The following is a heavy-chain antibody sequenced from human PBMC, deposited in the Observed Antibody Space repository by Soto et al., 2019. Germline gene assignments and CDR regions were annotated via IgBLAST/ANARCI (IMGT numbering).Heavy chain of an antibody. V-gene: IGHV4-59*01. J-gene: IGHJ4*02. CDR2: IYFTGST. D-gene: IGHD2-21*01. Sequence: QVQLQESGPGLVKPSETLSLTCSVSGDSISTFYWSWIRQPPGKGLEWIGYIYFTGSTDYNPSLKSRVTISVDTSKTQFSLRLSSVTAADTATYYCARAISSSIPSYFDHWGQGTLFTVSS. CDR1: GDSISTFY. CDR3: ARAISSSIPSYFDH.